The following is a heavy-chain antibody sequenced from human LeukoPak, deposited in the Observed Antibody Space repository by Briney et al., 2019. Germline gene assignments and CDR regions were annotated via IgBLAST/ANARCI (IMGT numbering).Heavy chain of an antibody. CDR3: ARHEPHPVGGSHGPDY. V-gene: IGHV5-51*01. J-gene: IGHJ4*02. CDR2: IYPGDSDT. CDR1: GYSFTSYW. Sequence: KDGESLKISCKGSGYSFTSYWIGWVRQMPGKGLEWMGIIYPGDSDTRYSPSFQGQVTISADKSISTAYLRWSSLKASDTAMYYCARHEPHPVGGSHGPDYWGQGTLVTVSS. D-gene: IGHD3-16*01.